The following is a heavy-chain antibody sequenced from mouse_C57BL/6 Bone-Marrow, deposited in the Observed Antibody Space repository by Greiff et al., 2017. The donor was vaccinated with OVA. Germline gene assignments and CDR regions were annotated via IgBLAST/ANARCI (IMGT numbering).Heavy chain of an antibody. Sequence: VQLQQSGAELVRPGASVKLSCKASGYTFTDYYINWVKQRPGQGLEWIARIYPGSGNTYYNEKFKGKATLTAEKSSSTAYMQLSSLTSEDSAVYFCARGGLLRYLCAMDYWGQGTSVTVSS. CDR2: IYPGSGNT. CDR1: GYTFTDYY. D-gene: IGHD1-1*01. J-gene: IGHJ4*01. V-gene: IGHV1-76*01. CDR3: ARGGLLRYLCAMDY.